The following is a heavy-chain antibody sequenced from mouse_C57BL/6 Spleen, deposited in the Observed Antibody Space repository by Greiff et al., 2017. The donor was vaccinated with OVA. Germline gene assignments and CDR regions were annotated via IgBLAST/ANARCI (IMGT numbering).Heavy chain of an antibody. CDR3: ARERDDYDERLAY. J-gene: IGHJ3*01. D-gene: IGHD2-4*01. CDR1: GYSITSGYY. Sequence: EVKLQESGPGLVKPSQSLSLTCSVTGYSITSGYYWNWIRQFPGNKLEWMGYISYDGSNNYNPSLKNRISITRDTSKNQFFLKLNSVTTEDTATYYCARERDDYDERLAYWGQGTLVTGSA. V-gene: IGHV3-6*01. CDR2: ISYDGSN.